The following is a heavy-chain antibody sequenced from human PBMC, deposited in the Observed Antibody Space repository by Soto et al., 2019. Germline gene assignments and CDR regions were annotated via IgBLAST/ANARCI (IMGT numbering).Heavy chain of an antibody. V-gene: IGHV3-23*01. CDR1: GLTFSSFA. Sequence: EAQLLESGGGLVQPGGSLRLSCAASGLTFSSFAMSWVRQAPGKGLEWVSTISNSGDSAHYADSVKGRFTISRDNSKNTLYLPLNSLRGEDTAIYYCAKDLWALVVVPTGIEASDVWGQGTMVTVSS. CDR3: AKDLWALVVVPTGIEASDV. J-gene: IGHJ3*01. D-gene: IGHD2-2*01. CDR2: ISNSGDSA.